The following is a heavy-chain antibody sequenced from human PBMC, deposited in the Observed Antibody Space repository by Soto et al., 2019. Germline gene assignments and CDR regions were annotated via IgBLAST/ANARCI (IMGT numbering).Heavy chain of an antibody. CDR1: GYTFTSYA. CDR2: INAGNGNT. Sequence: QVQLVQSGAEEKKPGASVKVSCKASGYTFTSYAMHWVRQAPGQRLEWMGWINAGNGNTKYSQKFQGRVTITRDTSASTAYMELSSLRSEDTAVYYCARRPMRSGYEYFDYWGQGTLVTVSS. V-gene: IGHV1-3*05. J-gene: IGHJ4*02. D-gene: IGHD5-12*01. CDR3: ARRPMRSGYEYFDY.